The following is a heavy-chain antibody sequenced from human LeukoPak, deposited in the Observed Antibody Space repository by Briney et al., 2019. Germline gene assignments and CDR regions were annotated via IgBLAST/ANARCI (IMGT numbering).Heavy chain of an antibody. CDR1: GFTFSSYG. CDR2: ISSSSSTI. CDR3: ARIHSLYYYDSSGYGAFDI. J-gene: IGHJ3*02. V-gene: IGHV3-48*01. D-gene: IGHD3-22*01. Sequence: PGGSLRLSCAASGFTFSSYGMIWVRQAPGKGLEWVSYISSSSSTIYYADSVKGRFTISRDNPKNSLYLQMNSLRAEDTAVYYCARIHSLYYYDSSGYGAFDIWGQGTMVTVSS.